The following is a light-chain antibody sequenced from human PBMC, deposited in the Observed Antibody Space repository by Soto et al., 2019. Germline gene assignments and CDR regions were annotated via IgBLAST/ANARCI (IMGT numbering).Light chain of an antibody. Sequence: TQSPVTLSLSKGERATLSCRARQTVSRSDVAWYQQKPGPAPRRLIYGASSRATGIPDRFSGSGSGTDFILTISGLEPEDGAVYYCPQYGRSPYRFGQGTMVDIK. CDR3: PQYGRSPYR. V-gene: IGKV3-20*01. CDR1: QTVSRSD. CDR2: GAS. J-gene: IGKJ1*01.